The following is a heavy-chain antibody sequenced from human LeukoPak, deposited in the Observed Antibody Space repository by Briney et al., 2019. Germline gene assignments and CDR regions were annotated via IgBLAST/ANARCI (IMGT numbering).Heavy chain of an antibody. CDR2: IIPIFGTA. J-gene: IGHJ4*02. CDR1: GGTFSSYA. D-gene: IGHD6-19*01. CDR3: ARFPVAVAVDLEDYFDY. V-gene: IGHV1-69*13. Sequence: SVKVSCKASGGTFSSYAISWVRQAPGQGLEWMGGIIPIFGTANYAQKFQGRVTITADESTSTAYMELSSLRSEDTAVYYCARFPVAVAVDLEDYFDYWGQGTLVTVSS.